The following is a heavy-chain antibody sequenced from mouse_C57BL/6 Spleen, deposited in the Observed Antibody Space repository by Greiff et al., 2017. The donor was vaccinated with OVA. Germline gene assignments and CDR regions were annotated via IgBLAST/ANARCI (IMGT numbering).Heavy chain of an antibody. J-gene: IGHJ4*01. Sequence: EVKLVESGPGLVKPSQSVFLTCTVTGISITTGYYRWSWIRPFPGIKLVWIGYIYYSGTITYNPSLTSRTTITRDTPKNQYFLEMNSLTAEDTATYYCARDRSYGSSYGDYYAMDYWGQGTSVTVSS. D-gene: IGHD1-1*01. V-gene: IGHV3-5*01. CDR3: ARDRSYGSSYGDYYAMDY. CDR2: IYYSGTI. CDR1: GISITTGYYR.